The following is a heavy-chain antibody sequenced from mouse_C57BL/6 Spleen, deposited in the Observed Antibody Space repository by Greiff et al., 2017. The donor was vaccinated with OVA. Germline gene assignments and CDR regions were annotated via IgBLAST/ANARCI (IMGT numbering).Heavy chain of an antibody. V-gene: IGHV1-7*01. Sequence: QVQLQQSGAELAKPGASVKLSCKASGYTFTSYWMHWVKQRPGQGLEWIGYINPSSGYTKYNQKFKDKATLTADKSSNTAYMQLSSLTYEDSAVYYCAREGYYYAMDYWGQGTSVTVSS. J-gene: IGHJ4*01. CDR1: GYTFTSYW. D-gene: IGHD2-2*01. CDR3: AREGYYYAMDY. CDR2: INPSSGYT.